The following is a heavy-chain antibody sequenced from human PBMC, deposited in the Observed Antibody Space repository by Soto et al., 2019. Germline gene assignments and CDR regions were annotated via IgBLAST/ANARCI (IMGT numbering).Heavy chain of an antibody. Sequence: GGSLRLSCTGSGFTFPNYAMHWVRQAPGKGLEWVAGLTIDGDRTYYADSAKGRFAISRDNLNNTLYLQMNSLTVEDTALYYCAKAPGFSSVYFVQYLQHWGRGTLVTVSS. J-gene: IGHJ1*01. CDR3: AKAPGFSSVYFVQYLQH. V-gene: IGHV3-23*01. CDR2: LTIDGDRT. D-gene: IGHD6-19*01. CDR1: GFTFPNYA.